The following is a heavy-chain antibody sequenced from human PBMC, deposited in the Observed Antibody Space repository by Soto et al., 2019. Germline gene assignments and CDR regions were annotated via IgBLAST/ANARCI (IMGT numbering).Heavy chain of an antibody. D-gene: IGHD3-3*01. CDR1: GFTFSSYA. V-gene: IGHV3-23*01. Sequence: EVELLESGGGMVQPGGSLRLSCVAYGFTFSSYAMSWVRQAPGKGLEWVSAISGRVGNTNYSDCVEGRFTISRDNSENTLFMQMTSMRAEDTAVYYCAKAAGGYDFWSGVMNWFDPWGQGTLVTVSS. CDR2: ISGRVGNT. J-gene: IGHJ5*02. CDR3: AKAAGGYDFWSGVMNWFDP.